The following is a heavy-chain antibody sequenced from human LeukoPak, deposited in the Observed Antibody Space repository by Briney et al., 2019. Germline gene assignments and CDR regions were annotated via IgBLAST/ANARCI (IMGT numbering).Heavy chain of an antibody. D-gene: IGHD2-2*01. Sequence: SETLSLTCTVSGGSISSYYWSWIRQPPGKGLEWIGYIYYSGSTNYNPSLKSRVTISVDTSKNQFSLKLSSVTAADTAVYYCARHRYQVHGFDDRGRGTLVTVSS. J-gene: IGHJ4*02. CDR2: IYYSGST. CDR1: GGSISSYY. V-gene: IGHV4-59*08. CDR3: ARHRYQVHGFDD.